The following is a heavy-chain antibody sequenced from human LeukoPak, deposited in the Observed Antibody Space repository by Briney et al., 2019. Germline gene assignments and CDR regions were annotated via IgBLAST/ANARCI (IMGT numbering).Heavy chain of an antibody. V-gene: IGHV4-59*01. CDR1: GGSNSSYY. Sequence: SETLSLTCTVSGGSNSSYYWSWIRQPPGKGLEWIGYIYYSGSTNYNPSLKSRVTISVDTSKNQFSLKLSSVTAADTAVYYCARGSYGDYVSPFDYWGQGTLVTVSS. J-gene: IGHJ4*02. CDR2: IYYSGST. D-gene: IGHD4-17*01. CDR3: ARGSYGDYVSPFDY.